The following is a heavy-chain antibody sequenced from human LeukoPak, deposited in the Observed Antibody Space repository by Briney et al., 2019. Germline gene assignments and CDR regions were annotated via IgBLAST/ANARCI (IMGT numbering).Heavy chain of an antibody. CDR3: ARGRLVSSQPFDY. J-gene: IGHJ4*02. D-gene: IGHD6-6*01. Sequence: PSQTLSLTCTVSGGSISSGSYYWSWIRQPAGKGLEWIGRIYTSGSTYYNPSLKSRVTISVDTSKNQFSLKLTSVTAADTAVYYCARGRLVSSQPFDYWGQGTLVTVSS. CDR1: GGSISSGSYY. CDR2: IYTSGST. V-gene: IGHV4-61*02.